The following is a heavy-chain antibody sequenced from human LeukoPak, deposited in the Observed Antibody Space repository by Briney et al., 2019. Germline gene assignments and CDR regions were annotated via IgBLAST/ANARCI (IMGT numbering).Heavy chain of an antibody. CDR2: IYPGDSDI. J-gene: IGHJ3*02. D-gene: IGHD1-26*01. CDR1: GYPFTRYW. Sequence: RGESLKISCQCSGYPFTRYWIAWVRQMPGKGLEWMGIIYPGDSDIRYSPSFRGQVTISVDRSISTAYLHWDSLRASGTAIYYCARHDSLTSGGPDGFDIWGQGTMVTVSS. V-gene: IGHV5-51*01. CDR3: ARHDSLTSGGPDGFDI.